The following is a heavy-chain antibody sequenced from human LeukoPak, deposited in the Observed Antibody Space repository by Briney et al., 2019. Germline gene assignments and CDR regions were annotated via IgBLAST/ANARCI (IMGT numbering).Heavy chain of an antibody. V-gene: IGHV4-38-2*02. CDR1: GCSISSGYY. J-gene: IGHJ4*02. Sequence: PSETLSLTCTVSGCSISSGYYWGWIRQPPGKGLEWIGSIYHSGSTYYNPSLKSRVTISVDTSKNQFSLKLSSVTAADTAVYYCAREDYYFDYWGQGTLVTVSS. D-gene: IGHD3/OR15-3a*01. CDR2: IYHSGST. CDR3: AREDYYFDY.